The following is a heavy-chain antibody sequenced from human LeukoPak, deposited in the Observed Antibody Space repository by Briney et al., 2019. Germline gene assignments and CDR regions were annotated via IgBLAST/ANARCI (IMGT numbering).Heavy chain of an antibody. D-gene: IGHD1-26*01. Sequence: GGSVRLSCAASGFTFSSYSMTWVRQAPGKGLEWVAHIKEDVGQKYNVDSVKGRFTVSRDNAQNSVYLQMNSLRVEDTAVYYCAREGTSYYGTATNGNYYYGMDVWGQGTTVTVSS. CDR3: AREGTSYYGTATNGNYYYGMDV. V-gene: IGHV3-7*01. CDR1: GFTFSSYS. J-gene: IGHJ6*02. CDR2: IKEDVGQK.